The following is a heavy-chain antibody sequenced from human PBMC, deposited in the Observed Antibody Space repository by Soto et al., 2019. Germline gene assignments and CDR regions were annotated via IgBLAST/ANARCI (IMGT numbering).Heavy chain of an antibody. D-gene: IGHD3-3*01. CDR3: ARLPGGPGNSDFWSGYYTGIDY. CDR2: IWYDGSNK. CDR1: GFTFSSYG. V-gene: IGHV3-33*01. J-gene: IGHJ4*02. Sequence: QVQLVESGGGVVQPGRSLRLSCAASGFTFSSYGMHWVRQAPGKGLEWVAVIWYDGSNKYYADSVKGRFTISRDNSKNPLYLQMNSLRAEDTAVYYCARLPGGPGNSDFWSGYYTGIDYWGQGTLVTVSS.